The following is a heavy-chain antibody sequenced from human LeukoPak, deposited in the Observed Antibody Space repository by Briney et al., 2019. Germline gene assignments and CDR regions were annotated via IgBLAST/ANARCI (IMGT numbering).Heavy chain of an antibody. V-gene: IGHV1-69*13. D-gene: IGHD6-13*01. CDR3: ARGGDHSSSWYGDFDY. J-gene: IGHJ4*02. CDR1: GGTFSSYA. CDR2: IIPIFGTA. Sequence: ASVKVSCKASGGTFSSYAISWVRQAPGQGLEWMGGIIPIFGTANYAQKFQGRVTITADESTSAAYMELSSLRSEDTAVYYCARGGDHSSSWYGDFDYWGQGTLVTVSS.